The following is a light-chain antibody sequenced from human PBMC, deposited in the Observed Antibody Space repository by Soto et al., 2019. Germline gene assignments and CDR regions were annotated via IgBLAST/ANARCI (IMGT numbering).Light chain of an antibody. V-gene: IGLV1-51*01. J-gene: IGLJ3*02. CDR3: GTWDSSLSTWV. CDR1: YSNIGNNF. CDR2: ENY. Sequence: QSVLTQPPSVSAAPGQKVTISCSGSYSNIGNNFVSWYQQLPGTASKLLIYENYKRPSGIPDRFSVSKSGTSATLGITGLQTGDEADYYCGTWDSSLSTWVFGGGTQLTVL.